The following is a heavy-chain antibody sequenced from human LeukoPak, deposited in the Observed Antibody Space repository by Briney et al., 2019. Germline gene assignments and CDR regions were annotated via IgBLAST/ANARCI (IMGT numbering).Heavy chain of an antibody. D-gene: IGHD2-2*01. CDR2: INAGNGNT. CDR1: GYTFTSYA. J-gene: IGHJ4*02. Sequence: ASVKVSCKASGYTFTSYAMHWVRQAPGQRLEWMGWINAGNGNTKYSQKFQGRVTITRDTSASIAYMELSSLRSEDTAVYYCARSVDIVVVPADRVFDYWGQGTLVTVSS. V-gene: IGHV1-3*01. CDR3: ARSVDIVVVPADRVFDY.